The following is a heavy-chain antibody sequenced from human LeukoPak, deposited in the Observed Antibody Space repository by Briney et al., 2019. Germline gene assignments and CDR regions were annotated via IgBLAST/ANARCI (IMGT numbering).Heavy chain of an antibody. J-gene: IGHJ4*02. CDR1: GGTFSSYA. V-gene: IGHV1-69*13. CDR3: ATNYYGSGSYSY. CDR2: IIPIFGTA. Sequence: SVKVSCKASGGTFSSYAISWVRQAPGQGLEWMGGIIPIFGTANYAQKFQGRVTITADESTSTAYMELSSLRSEDTAVYYCATNYYGSGSYSYWGQGTLVTVSS. D-gene: IGHD3-10*01.